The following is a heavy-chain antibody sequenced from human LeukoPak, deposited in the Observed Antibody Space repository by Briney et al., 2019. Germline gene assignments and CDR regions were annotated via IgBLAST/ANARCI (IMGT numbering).Heavy chain of an antibody. CDR3: ARDGVQGTYYDFWSGYYTGGFGY. J-gene: IGHJ4*02. D-gene: IGHD3-3*01. Sequence: GGSLRLSCAASGFTFSSYWMSWVRQAPGKGLEWVANIKQDVSEKYYVDSVKGRFTISRDNAKNSLYLQMNSLRAEDTAVYYCARDGVQGTYYDFWSGYYTGGFGYWGQGTLVTVSS. CDR2: IKQDVSEK. CDR1: GFTFSSYW. V-gene: IGHV3-7*01.